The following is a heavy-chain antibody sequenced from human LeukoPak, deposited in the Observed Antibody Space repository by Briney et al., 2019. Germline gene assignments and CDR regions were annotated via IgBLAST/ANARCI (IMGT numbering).Heavy chain of an antibody. CDR3: ARGRRSSSWYRGVFDY. V-gene: IGHV1-8*01. J-gene: IGHJ4*02. CDR1: GYTFTSYD. CDR2: MNPNSGNT. D-gene: IGHD6-13*01. Sequence: ASVKVSCKASGYTFTSYDINWVRQARGQGREWMGWMNPNSGNTAYAQKFQVTLTMTTTTSLSTAYIELSSLRSEDTAVYYCARGRRSSSWYRGVFDYWGQGTLVTVSS.